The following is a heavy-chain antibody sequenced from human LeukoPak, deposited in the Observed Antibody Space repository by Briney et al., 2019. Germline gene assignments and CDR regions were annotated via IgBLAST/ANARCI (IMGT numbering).Heavy chain of an antibody. CDR3: ATTRYYYDSSGYYLDAFHI. J-gene: IGHJ3*02. CDR2: IYYSGST. V-gene: IGHV4-39*01. D-gene: IGHD3-22*01. Sequence: SETLSLTCTVSGDSISSSSYYWGWIRQPPGKGLEWIGSIYYSGSTYYNPSLKSRVTISVDTSKNQFSLKLSSVTATDTAVYYCATTRYYYDSSGYYLDAFHIWGQGTMVTVSS. CDR1: GDSISSSSYY.